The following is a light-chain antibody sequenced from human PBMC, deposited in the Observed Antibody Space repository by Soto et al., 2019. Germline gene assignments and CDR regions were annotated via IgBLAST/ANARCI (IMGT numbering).Light chain of an antibody. J-gene: IGKJ1*01. CDR2: KAS. V-gene: IGKV1-5*03. Sequence: DIPMTQSPSTLSGSVGDRVTITCRVSQTISSWLAWYQQKRGKAPKLLIYKASTLQSGDPSRFSGSGSGTEFTLTISSLQPDDFATYYCQHYSSYSEAFGQGTKVEL. CDR3: QHYSSYSEA. CDR1: QTISSW.